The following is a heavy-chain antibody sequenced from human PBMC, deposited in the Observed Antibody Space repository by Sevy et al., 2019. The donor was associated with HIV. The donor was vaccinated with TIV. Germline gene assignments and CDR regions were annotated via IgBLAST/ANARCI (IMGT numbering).Heavy chain of an antibody. D-gene: IGHD3-16*01. V-gene: IGHV3-33*08. CDR2: IWYDGSNK. CDR3: ASDGGYYYMDV. Sequence: GGSLRLSCVASGFTFSSYGMHWVRQAPGKGLEWVAVIWYDGSNKYYADSVKGRFTISRDNSKNTLYLQMNSLRAEDTAVYYCASDGGYYYMDVWGKGTTVTVSS. J-gene: IGHJ6*03. CDR1: GFTFSSYG.